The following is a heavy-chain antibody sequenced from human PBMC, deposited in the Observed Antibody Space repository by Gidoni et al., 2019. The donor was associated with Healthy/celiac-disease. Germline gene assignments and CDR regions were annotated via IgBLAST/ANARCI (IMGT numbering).Heavy chain of an antibody. Sequence: QVQLQQWGAGLLKPSETLSLTCAVYGGSFSGYYWSWIRQPPGKGLGWIGEINHSGSTNYNPSLKSRVTISVDTSKNQFSLKLSSVTAADTAVYYCARGRVRWRVLYYGMDVWGQGTTVTVSS. CDR3: ARGRVRWRVLYYGMDV. CDR1: GGSFSGYY. CDR2: INHSGST. V-gene: IGHV4-34*01. D-gene: IGHD4-17*01. J-gene: IGHJ6*02.